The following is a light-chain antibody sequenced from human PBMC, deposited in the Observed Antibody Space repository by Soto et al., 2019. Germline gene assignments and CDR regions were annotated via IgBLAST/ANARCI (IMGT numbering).Light chain of an antibody. Sequence: DIPMTQSPSTLSASVGDRVTITCRANRSVTTWLAWYQQKPGKAPKLLIYKASSLESGVPSRFSGSGSGTEFTLTISSLQPDDFATYYCQHYNSYSLAFGQGTKVEIK. V-gene: IGKV1-5*03. J-gene: IGKJ1*01. CDR3: QHYNSYSLA. CDR2: KAS. CDR1: RSVTTW.